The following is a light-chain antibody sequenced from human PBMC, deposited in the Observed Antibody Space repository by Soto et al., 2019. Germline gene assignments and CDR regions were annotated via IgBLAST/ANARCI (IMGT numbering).Light chain of an antibody. V-gene: IGKV3-20*01. CDR2: DAS. CDR3: QQYGSSPGT. CDR1: QSINRK. Sequence: EIVMTQSPVTLSVSPGERATLSCRASQSINRKLAWYQQRPGQAPRLLISDASIRATGIPDRFSGSGSGTDFTLTISRLEPEDFAVYYCQQYGSSPGTFGQGTKVEIK. J-gene: IGKJ1*01.